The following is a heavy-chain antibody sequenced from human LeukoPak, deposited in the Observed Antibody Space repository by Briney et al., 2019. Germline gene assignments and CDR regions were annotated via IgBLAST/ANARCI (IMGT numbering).Heavy chain of an antibody. J-gene: IGHJ6*02. CDR1: GFTFSTYG. CDR3: AGIDYFYGMDV. CDR2: ISSSSSYI. V-gene: IGHV3-21*01. Sequence: GGSLRLSCAASGFTFSTYGMNWVRQAPGKGLEWVSSISSSSSYIYYADSVKGRFTISRDNAKNSLYLQMNSLRAEDTAVYYCAGIDYFYGMDVWGQGTTVTVSS.